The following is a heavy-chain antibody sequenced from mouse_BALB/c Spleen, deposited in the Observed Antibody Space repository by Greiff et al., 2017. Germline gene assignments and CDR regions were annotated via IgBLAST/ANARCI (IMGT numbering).Heavy chain of an antibody. Sequence: EVKLMESGGGLVQPGGSLKLSCAASGFTFSSYGMSWVCQTPDKRLELVATINSNGGSTYYPDSVKGRFTISRDNAKNTLYLQMSSLKSEDTAMYYCARKITLYAMDYWGQGTSVTVSS. CDR3: ARKITLYAMDY. CDR1: GFTFSSYG. CDR2: INSNGGST. V-gene: IGHV5-6-3*01. D-gene: IGHD1-1*01. J-gene: IGHJ4*01.